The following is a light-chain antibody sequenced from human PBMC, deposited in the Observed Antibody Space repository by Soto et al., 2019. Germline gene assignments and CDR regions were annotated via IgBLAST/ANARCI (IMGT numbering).Light chain of an antibody. Sequence: IQRTQSPSSLSASVGDRVTITCRASHSISRYLNWYQQKPAKAPKLLIYVAFNLQSGVQSRFSGGGSGTDFTLTIRSLQPEDFATYYCIQHFNFSWTFGQGTKVDI. CDR1: HSISRY. CDR3: IQHFNFSWT. CDR2: VAF. V-gene: IGKV1-6*01. J-gene: IGKJ1*01.